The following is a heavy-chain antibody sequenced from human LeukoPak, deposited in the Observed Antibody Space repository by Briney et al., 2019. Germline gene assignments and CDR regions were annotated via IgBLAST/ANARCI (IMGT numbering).Heavy chain of an antibody. CDR2: IYYSGST. CDR1: GGSISSYY. V-gene: IGHV4-59*01. J-gene: IGHJ4*02. Sequence: PSETLSLTCTVSGGSISSYYWSWIRQPPGKGLEWIGYIYYSGSTNYNPSLKSRVTISVDTSKNQFSLKLSSVTAADTAVCYCARDLRFGGYWGQGTLVTVSS. CDR3: ARDLRFGGY. D-gene: IGHD3-16*01.